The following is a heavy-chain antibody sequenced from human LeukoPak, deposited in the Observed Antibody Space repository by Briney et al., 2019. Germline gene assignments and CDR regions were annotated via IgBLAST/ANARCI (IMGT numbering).Heavy chain of an antibody. Sequence: GGSLRLSCAASGFNFSSYAMSWVRQAPGKGLDWVSTISGSGGSTYYADSVKGRFTISRDNSKNTLYLQMNSLRAEDTAVYYCAKDRVYHYYGSGSPDAFDIWGQGTMVTVSS. J-gene: IGHJ3*02. CDR3: AKDRVYHYYGSGSPDAFDI. CDR1: GFNFSSYA. D-gene: IGHD3-10*01. CDR2: ISGSGGST. V-gene: IGHV3-23*01.